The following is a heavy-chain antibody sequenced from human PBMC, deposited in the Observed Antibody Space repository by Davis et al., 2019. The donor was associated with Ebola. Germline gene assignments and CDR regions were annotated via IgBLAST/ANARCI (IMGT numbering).Heavy chain of an antibody. J-gene: IGHJ6*03. V-gene: IGHV3-11*06. CDR2: ISSSSSYT. CDR3: ARGAYYYDIPPTHYYYYYMDV. Sequence: GESLKISCAASGFTFSDYYMSWIRQAPGKGLEWVSYISSSSSYTNYADSVKGRFTISRDNAKNSLYLQMNSLRAEDTAVYYCARGAYYYDIPPTHYYYYYMDVWGKGTTVTVSS. D-gene: IGHD3-22*01. CDR1: GFTFSDYY.